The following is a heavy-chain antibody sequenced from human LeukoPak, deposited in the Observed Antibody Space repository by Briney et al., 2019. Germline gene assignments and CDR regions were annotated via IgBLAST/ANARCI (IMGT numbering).Heavy chain of an antibody. D-gene: IGHD4-23*01. V-gene: IGHV3-23*01. Sequence: GGSLRISCAASGFTFTNYAMTWVRQAPGKGLEWVPTITSGGSSTYYADSVKGRFTISRDNSKNTLYLQMSSLRAEDTAIFYCAKDRSTVVTRGFDYWGQGTLVTVSS. J-gene: IGHJ4*02. CDR1: GFTFTNYA. CDR2: ITSGGSST. CDR3: AKDRSTVVTRGFDY.